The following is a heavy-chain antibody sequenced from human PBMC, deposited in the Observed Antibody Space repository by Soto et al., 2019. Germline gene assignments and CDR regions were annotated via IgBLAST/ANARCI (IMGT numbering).Heavy chain of an antibody. D-gene: IGHD2-21*01. J-gene: IGHJ3*02. CDR2: IYPGDSDA. CDR3: ASQIMVMLGRGFDI. Sequence: GESLKISCLGSGFSFSTTWILWVRQMPGKGLEHLGLIYPGDSDARYSPSFQGQVTISVDKSISTAYLPWSSLKASDTAMYYCASQIMVMLGRGFDICGQGTMVTVSS. CDR1: GFSFSTTW. V-gene: IGHV5-51*01.